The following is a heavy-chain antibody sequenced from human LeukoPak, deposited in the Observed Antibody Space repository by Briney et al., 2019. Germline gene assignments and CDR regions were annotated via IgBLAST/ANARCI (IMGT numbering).Heavy chain of an antibody. D-gene: IGHD1-26*01. CDR2: IYYSGST. V-gene: IGHV4-39*02. J-gene: IGHJ4*02. CDR1: GGSISSSSYY. Sequence: KASETLSLTCTVSGGSISSSSYYWGWIRQPPGKGLEWIGSIYYSGSTYYNPSLKSRVTISVDTSKNHFSLKLSSVTAADTAVYYCARGALKWELPPIRARKSYYFDYWGQGTLVTVSS. CDR3: ARGALKWELPPIRARKSYYFDY.